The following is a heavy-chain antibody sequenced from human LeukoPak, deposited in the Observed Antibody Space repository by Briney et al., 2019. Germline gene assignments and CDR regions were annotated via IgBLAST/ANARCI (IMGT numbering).Heavy chain of an antibody. J-gene: IGHJ6*02. V-gene: IGHV3-23*01. CDR2: ISGSGGNT. D-gene: IGHD2-15*01. CDR3: AKDKVAATPHYYYGMDV. Sequence: SCKASGGTFSSYAMSWVRQAPGKGLQWVSAISGSGGNTYYADSVKGRFTISRDNSKNTLFLQMNSLRAEDTAVYYCAKDKVAATPHYYYGMDVWGQGTTVTVSS. CDR1: GGTFSSYA.